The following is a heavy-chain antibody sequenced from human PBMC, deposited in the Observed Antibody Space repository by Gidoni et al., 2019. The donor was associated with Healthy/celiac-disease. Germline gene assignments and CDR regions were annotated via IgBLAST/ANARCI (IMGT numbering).Heavy chain of an antibody. CDR2: IYYSGST. J-gene: IGHJ4*02. CDR3: ASLGDSSGYYYANFDY. CDR1: GGSISSSSYY. V-gene: IGHV4-39*01. Sequence: QLQLQESGPGLVKPSETLSLTCTVSGGSISSSSYYWGWIRQPPGKGLEWIGSIYYSGSTYYNPSLKGRVTISVDTSKNQFSLKLSSVTAADTAVYYCASLGDSSGYYYANFDYWGQGTLVTVSS. D-gene: IGHD3-22*01.